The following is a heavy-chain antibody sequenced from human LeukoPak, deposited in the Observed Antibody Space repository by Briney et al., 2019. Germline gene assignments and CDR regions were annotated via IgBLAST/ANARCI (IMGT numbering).Heavy chain of an antibody. CDR1: GGSFSGYY. J-gene: IGHJ5*02. Sequence: PSETLSLTCAVYGGSFSGYYWSWIRQPPGKGLEWIGEINHSGSTNYNPSLKSRVTISVDTSKNQFSLKLSSVTAADTAVYYCARVPKTGYSSSRKNNWFDPWGQGTLVTVSS. CDR3: ARVPKTGYSSSRKNNWFDP. CDR2: INHSGST. V-gene: IGHV4-34*01. D-gene: IGHD6-13*01.